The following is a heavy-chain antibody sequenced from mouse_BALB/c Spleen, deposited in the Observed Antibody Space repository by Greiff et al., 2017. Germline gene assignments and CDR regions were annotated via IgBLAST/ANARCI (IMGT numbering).Heavy chain of an antibody. CDR1: GFTFSSYA. D-gene: IGHD1-1*01. CDR2: ISSGGST. V-gene: IGHV5-6-5*01. J-gene: IGHJ2*01. CDR3: ARRLITTVSFDY. Sequence: DVKLVESGGGLVKPGGSLKLSCAASGFTFSSYAMSWVRQTPEKRLEWVASISSGGSTYYPDSVKGRFTISRDNARNILYLQMSSLRSEDTAMYYCARRLITTVSFDYWGQGTTLTVSA.